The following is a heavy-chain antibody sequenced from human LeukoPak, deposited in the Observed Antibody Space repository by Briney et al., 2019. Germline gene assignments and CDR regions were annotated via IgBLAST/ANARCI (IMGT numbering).Heavy chain of an antibody. D-gene: IGHD3-10*01. CDR1: GYTFTSYG. V-gene: IGHV1-18*01. CDR3: AVLLRTLQLLDF. J-gene: IGHJ4*02. Sequence: ASVKVSCKASGYTFTSYGISWVRQAPGQGLEWMGWISAYNGNTNYAQKVQGRVTMTRDKSTSTVYMGLSSLRSEDTAMYYCAVLLRTLQLLDFWGQGTLVTVAS. CDR2: ISAYNGNT.